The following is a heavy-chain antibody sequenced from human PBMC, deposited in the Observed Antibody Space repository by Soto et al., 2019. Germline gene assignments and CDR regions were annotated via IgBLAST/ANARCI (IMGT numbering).Heavy chain of an antibody. V-gene: IGHV3-49*03. D-gene: IGHD3-16*02. J-gene: IGHJ4*02. CDR2: IRSKAYGGTT. CDR1: GFTFGDYA. Sequence: PGGSLRLSCTASGFTFGDYAMSWFRQAPGKGLEWVGFIRSKAYGGTTEYAASVKGRFTISRDDSKSIAYLQMNSLKTEDTAVYYCTTYDYIWGNYRYRWAYWGQGTLVTVSS. CDR3: TTYDYIWGNYRYRWAY.